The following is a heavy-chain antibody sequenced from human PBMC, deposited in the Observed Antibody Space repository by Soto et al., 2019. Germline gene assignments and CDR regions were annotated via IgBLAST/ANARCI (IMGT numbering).Heavy chain of an antibody. CDR2: IYYSGST. Sequence: QVQLQESGPGLVKPSQTLSLTCTVSGGSISSGDYYWSWIRQPPGKGLEWIGYIYYSGSTYYNPSLKSRVTISVDTSTNQFHMKLSSVPAADSAVYYCARDSYDSSGYSFDYWGQGTLVTVSS. CDR1: GGSISSGDYY. D-gene: IGHD3-22*01. CDR3: ARDSYDSSGYSFDY. V-gene: IGHV4-30-4*01. J-gene: IGHJ4*02.